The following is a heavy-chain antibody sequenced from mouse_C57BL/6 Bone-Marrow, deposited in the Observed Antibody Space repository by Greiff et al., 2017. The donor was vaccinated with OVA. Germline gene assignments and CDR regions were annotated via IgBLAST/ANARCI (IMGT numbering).Heavy chain of an antibody. CDR3: ARDHYYGSDWYFDV. CDR1: GFTFSDFY. D-gene: IGHD1-1*01. J-gene: IGHJ1*03. CDR2: SRNKANDYTT. Sequence: EVKLMESGGGLVQSGRSLRLSCATSGFTFSDFYMEWVRQAPGKGLEWIAASRNKANDYTTAYSASVKGRFIVSRDTSQSILYLQMNARRAEDTAIYYCARDHYYGSDWYFDVWGTGTTVTVSS. V-gene: IGHV7-1*01.